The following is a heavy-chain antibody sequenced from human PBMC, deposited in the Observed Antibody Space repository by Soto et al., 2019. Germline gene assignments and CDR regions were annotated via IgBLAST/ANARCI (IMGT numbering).Heavy chain of an antibody. D-gene: IGHD3-9*01. CDR3: ARVFYYDILTGKSYNMDV. J-gene: IGHJ6*02. Sequence: VQLLESGGDLVQPGGSLRLSCEASGFTFSNYAWSWAAQAPGKGLEWVSVIVGSGGSTNYADSAKGRFTISRDNSMDTLYLQMNSLRAEDTAVYYCARVFYYDILTGKSYNMDVWGQGTTVIVSS. V-gene: IGHV3-23*01. CDR1: GFTFSNYA. CDR2: IVGSGGST.